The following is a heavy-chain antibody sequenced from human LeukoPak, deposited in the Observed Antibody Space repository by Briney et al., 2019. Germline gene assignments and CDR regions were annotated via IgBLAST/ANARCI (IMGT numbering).Heavy chain of an antibody. D-gene: IGHD6-19*01. CDR2: IYSSGST. V-gene: IGHV4-61*02. Sequence: PSETLSLTCTVSGGSITSDNYYWSWIRQPAGKGLEWIGRIYSSGSTNYNPSLKSRVTISVDTSKNQLSLKLSSVTAADTAVYYCAREGSGSTPYYYGMDVWGQATTVTVSS. CDR1: GGSITSDNYY. J-gene: IGHJ6*02. CDR3: AREGSGSTPYYYGMDV.